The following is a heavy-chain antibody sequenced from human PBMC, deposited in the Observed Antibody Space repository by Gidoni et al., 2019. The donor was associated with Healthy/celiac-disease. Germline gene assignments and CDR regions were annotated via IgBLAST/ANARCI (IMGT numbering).Heavy chain of an antibody. D-gene: IGHD3-10*01. Sequence: QVQLVQSGAEVKKPGASVKVSCTASGYTFTSYGISWVRQAPGQGLEWMGWISAYNGNTNYAQKLQGRVTMTTDTSTSTAYMELRSLRSDDTAVYYCARDYGYGSGSSTSYYYYGMDVWGQGTTVTVSS. J-gene: IGHJ6*02. CDR3: ARDYGYGSGSSTSYYYYGMDV. CDR1: GYTFTSYG. CDR2: ISAYNGNT. V-gene: IGHV1-18*01.